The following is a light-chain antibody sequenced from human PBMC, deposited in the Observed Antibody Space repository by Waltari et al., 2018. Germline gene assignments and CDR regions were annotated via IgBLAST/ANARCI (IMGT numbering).Light chain of an antibody. Sequence: QSVLTQPPSVSGAPGQSITISCTGSSSNIGAGYDAHWYQHLPGTAPKLLIYGHNKRPSGVPDRFSGSKSGTSASLAITGLQAEDEADYYCQSYDSSVSAWVFGGGTKLTVV. CDR2: GHN. CDR3: QSYDSSVSAWV. J-gene: IGLJ3*02. CDR1: SSNIGAGYD. V-gene: IGLV1-40*01.